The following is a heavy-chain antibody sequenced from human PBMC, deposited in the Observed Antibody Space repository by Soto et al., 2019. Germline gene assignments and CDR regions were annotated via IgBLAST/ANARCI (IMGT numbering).Heavy chain of an antibody. CDR1: GGSITRGGSY. V-gene: IGHV4-31*03. D-gene: IGHD5-12*01. CDR2: VAYSGGT. Sequence: QVQLQESGPGLVKPSQTLSLTCTVSGGSITRGGSYWSWIRQHPEKGLEWIGYVAYSGGTYYNPSLKSRVTLLVDMSKSLLSLRLSSVTAADTAVYYCARAWLEYNWFDSWGQGTLVTVSS. J-gene: IGHJ5*01. CDR3: ARAWLEYNWFDS.